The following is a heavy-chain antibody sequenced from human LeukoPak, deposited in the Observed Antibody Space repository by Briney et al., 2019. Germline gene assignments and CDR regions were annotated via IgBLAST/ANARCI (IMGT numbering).Heavy chain of an antibody. CDR3: AREKKHIVVVVAAPFDP. CDR2: IYYSGST. Sequence: SETLSLTCTVSGGSISSSSYYWGWIRQPPGKGLEWIGSIYYSGSTYYNPSLKSRVTISVDTSKNQFSLKLSSVTAADTAVYYCAREKKHIVVVVAAPFDPWGQGTLVTVSS. J-gene: IGHJ5*02. D-gene: IGHD2-15*01. CDR1: GGSISSSSYY. V-gene: IGHV4-39*07.